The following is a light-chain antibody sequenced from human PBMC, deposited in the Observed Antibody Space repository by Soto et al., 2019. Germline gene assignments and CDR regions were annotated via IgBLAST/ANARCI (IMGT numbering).Light chain of an antibody. CDR3: QQLNSYPL. V-gene: IGKV1-9*01. CDR1: QGISSY. J-gene: IGKJ3*01. Sequence: DIQLTQSPSFLSASVGDRVTITCRASQGISSYLAWYQQKPGKAPKLLIYAASTFQSGVPSRFSGRGSGTEFTLTLSSLQTEDCATDYCQQLNSYPLFGPGTKVDIQ. CDR2: AAS.